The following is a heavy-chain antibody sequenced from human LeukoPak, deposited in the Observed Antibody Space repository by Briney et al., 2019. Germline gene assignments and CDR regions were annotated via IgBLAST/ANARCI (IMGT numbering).Heavy chain of an antibody. J-gene: IGHJ6*03. CDR3: ARVYYDFWSGSLYYYYYMDV. Sequence: SETLSLTCTVSGDSISSYYCSWIRQPPGKGLEWIGYIYYSGSTSYDPSLKSRVTISVDTSKNQFSLKLSSVTAADTAVYYCARVYYDFWSGSLYYYYYMDVWGKGTTVTVSS. V-gene: IGHV4-59*12. CDR2: IYYSGST. D-gene: IGHD3-3*01. CDR1: GDSISSYY.